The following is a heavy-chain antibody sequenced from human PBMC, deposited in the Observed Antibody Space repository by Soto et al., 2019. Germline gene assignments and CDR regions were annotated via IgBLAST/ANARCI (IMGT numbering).Heavy chain of an antibody. CDR3: TRQTDAVQWLVVPTDDNFDY. CDR2: IRSKTNSYAT. D-gene: IGHD6-19*01. Sequence: GGSLRLSCAASGFTFGGSAMHWVRQASGKGLEWVGHIRSKTNSYATAYAESVKGRLTISRDDSMNTAYLQMNSLKTEDTAAYFCTRQTDAVQWLVVPTDDNFDYWGQGTLVTVSS. V-gene: IGHV3-73*01. CDR1: GFTFGGSA. J-gene: IGHJ4*02.